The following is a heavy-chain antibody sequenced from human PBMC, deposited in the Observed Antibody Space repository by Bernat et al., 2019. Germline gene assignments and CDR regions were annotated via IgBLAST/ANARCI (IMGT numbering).Heavy chain of an antibody. D-gene: IGHD6-13*01. CDR3: AAENSSSWQKLDY. Sequence: QVQLVESGGGLVKPGGSLRLSCAASGFTFSDYYMSWIRQAPGKGLEWVSYISSSSSYTNYADSVKGRFTISRDNAKNSLYLQMNSLRAEDTAVYYCAAENSSSWQKLDYWGQGTLVTVSS. V-gene: IGHV3-11*06. CDR2: ISSSSSYT. J-gene: IGHJ4*02. CDR1: GFTFSDYY.